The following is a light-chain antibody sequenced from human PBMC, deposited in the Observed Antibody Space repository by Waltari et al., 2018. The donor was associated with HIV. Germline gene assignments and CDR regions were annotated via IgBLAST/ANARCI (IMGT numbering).Light chain of an antibody. CDR1: SSDVGSYNL. CDR2: GVS. Sequence: QSVLKQPPSVSGAPGQRVTISCTGTSSDVGSYNLVSWYQQHPGKAPTRLFYGVSNRPSGVSNRFSGAKSGNTASLTIFGLQAEDEAYYYCCSYAGSSTLFGGGTKLTVL. V-gene: IGLV2-23*02. CDR3: CSYAGSSTL. J-gene: IGLJ3*02.